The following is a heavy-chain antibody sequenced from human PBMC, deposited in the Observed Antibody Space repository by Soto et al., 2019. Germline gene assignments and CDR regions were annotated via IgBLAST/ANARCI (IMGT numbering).Heavy chain of an antibody. CDR3: ARRYCSGGYCYFDY. D-gene: IGHD2-15*01. J-gene: IGHJ4*02. V-gene: IGHV3-30-3*01. CDR2: ISYDGSDK. CDR1: GFTLSSYA. Sequence: QVQLVESGGGVVQPGRSLRLSCAASGFTLSSYAMHWVRQAPGKGLGWVAVISYDGSDKYYADSVKGRFTISRDNSKNTLFLHMNTLRPEDTAVYYCARRYCSGGYCYFDYWGQGTLVTVSS.